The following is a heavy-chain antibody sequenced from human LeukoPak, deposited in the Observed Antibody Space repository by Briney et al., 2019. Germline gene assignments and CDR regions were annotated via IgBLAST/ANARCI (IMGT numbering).Heavy chain of an antibody. D-gene: IGHD3-16*02. J-gene: IGHJ4*02. Sequence: ASVKVSCKASGYTFTGHYILWVRQAPGQGLEWMGCINPNSGGAKNPQTFQGRVTLTRDTSISTAYLEVSRLRFDDTAVYYCARGGLSAPDHLHNWGQGTPVTVSS. CDR3: ARGGLSAPDHLHN. CDR2: INPNSGGA. CDR1: GYTFTGHY. V-gene: IGHV1-2*02.